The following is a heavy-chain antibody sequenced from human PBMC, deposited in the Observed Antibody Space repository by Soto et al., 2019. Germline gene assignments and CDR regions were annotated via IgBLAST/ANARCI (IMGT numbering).Heavy chain of an antibody. J-gene: IGHJ6*02. Sequence: GGSLRLSCAASGFTFSGSAMHWVRQASGKGLEWVGRIRSKANSYATAYDASVKGRFTISRDDSKNTAYLQMNSLKTEDTAVYYCTRHPPEWFYGMDVWGQGTTVTVSS. CDR3: TRHPPEWFYGMDV. V-gene: IGHV3-73*01. CDR2: IRSKANSYAT. D-gene: IGHD3-3*01. CDR1: GFTFSGSA.